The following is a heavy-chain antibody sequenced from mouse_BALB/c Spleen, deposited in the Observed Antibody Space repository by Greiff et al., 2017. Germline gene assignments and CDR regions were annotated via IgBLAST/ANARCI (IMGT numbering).Heavy chain of an antibody. V-gene: IGHV1-37*01. CDR1: GYSFTGYF. Sequence: EVKVEESGPELVKPGASVKISCKASGYSFTGYFMNWVKQSHGKSLEWIGRINPYNGDTFYNQKFKGKATLTVDKSSSTAHMELLSLTSEDSAVYYCGRSPMIKYYFDYWGQGTTLTVSS. D-gene: IGHD2-4*01. CDR2: INPYNGDT. CDR3: GRSPMIKYYFDY. J-gene: IGHJ2*01.